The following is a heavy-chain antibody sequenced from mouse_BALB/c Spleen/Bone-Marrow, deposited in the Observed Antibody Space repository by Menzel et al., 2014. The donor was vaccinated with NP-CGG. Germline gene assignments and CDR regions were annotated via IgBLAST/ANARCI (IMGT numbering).Heavy chain of an antibody. CDR3: ARERSDGYWYFDV. J-gene: IGHJ1*01. CDR2: IYPGSGST. D-gene: IGHD2-3*01. Sequence: QVTLKVCGPELVKPGASVKMSCMASGYTFTDYIISWVKQRTGQGLEWIGEIYPGSGSTYYNEKFKGKATLTADKSSNTAYMQLSSLTSEDSAVYFCARERSDGYWYFDVWGAGTTVTVSS. V-gene: IGHV1-77*01. CDR1: GYTFTDYI.